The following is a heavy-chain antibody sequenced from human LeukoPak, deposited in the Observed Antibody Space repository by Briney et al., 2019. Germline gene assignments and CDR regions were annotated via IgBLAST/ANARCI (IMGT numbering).Heavy chain of an antibody. Sequence: SETLSLTCTVSGGSISSSSYYWGWIRQTPGKGLEWIGNIYYTETTYYNPSLKTRVTISVDTSKNQFSLKLNSVTAADTALYFCARVNYYEGEAFDYWGQGTLVTVCS. CDR1: GGSISSSSYY. J-gene: IGHJ4*02. V-gene: IGHV4-39*07. CDR2: IYYTETT. D-gene: IGHD3-22*01. CDR3: ARVNYYEGEAFDY.